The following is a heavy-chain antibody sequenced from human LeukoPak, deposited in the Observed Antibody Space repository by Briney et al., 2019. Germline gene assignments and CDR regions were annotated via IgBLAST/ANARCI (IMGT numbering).Heavy chain of an antibody. J-gene: IGHJ3*02. Sequence: ASVKVSCKASGYTFTGYFMHWVRQAPGQGLEWMGWINPNSGGTKYAQKFQGRVTMTRDTSISTAYMELTSLRSDDTAVYYCASGWEQQLVRGAFDIWGQGTMVTVSS. CDR2: INPNSGGT. D-gene: IGHD6-13*01. CDR1: GYTFTGYF. V-gene: IGHV1-2*02. CDR3: ASGWEQQLVRGAFDI.